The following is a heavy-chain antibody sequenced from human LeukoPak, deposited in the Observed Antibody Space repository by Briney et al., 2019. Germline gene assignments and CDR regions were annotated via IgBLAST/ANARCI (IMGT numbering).Heavy chain of an antibody. Sequence: SSETLSLTCTVSGGSISSYYWSWIRQPPGKGLEWIGYIYYSGSTNYNPSLKSRVTISVDTSKNQFSLKLSSVTAADTAVYYCARGGTYYYDSSGYPPDYWGQGTLVTVSS. J-gene: IGHJ4*02. CDR3: ARGGTYYYDSSGYPPDY. V-gene: IGHV4-59*01. D-gene: IGHD3-22*01. CDR1: GGSISSYY. CDR2: IYYSGST.